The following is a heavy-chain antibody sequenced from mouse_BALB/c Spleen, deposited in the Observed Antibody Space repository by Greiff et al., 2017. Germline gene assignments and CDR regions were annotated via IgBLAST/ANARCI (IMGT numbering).Heavy chain of an antibody. CDR3: ARRGYYGGLDY. J-gene: IGHJ2*01. V-gene: IGHV1-9*01. CDR2: ILPGSGST. Sequence: QVQLQQSGAELMKPGASVKISCKATGYTFSSYWIEWVKQRPGHGLEWIGEILPGSGSTNYNEKFKGKATFTADTSSNTAYMQLSSLTSEDSAVYYCARRGYYGGLDYWGQGTTLTVSS. CDR1: GYTFSSYW. D-gene: IGHD1-1*01.